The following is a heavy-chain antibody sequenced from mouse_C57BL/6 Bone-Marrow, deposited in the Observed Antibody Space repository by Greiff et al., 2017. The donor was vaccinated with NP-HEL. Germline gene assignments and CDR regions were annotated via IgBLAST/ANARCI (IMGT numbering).Heavy chain of an antibody. CDR2: IHPNSGST. J-gene: IGHJ4*01. Sequence: QVQLQQPGAELVKPGASVKLSCKASGYTFTSYWMHWVKQRPGQGLEWIGMIHPNSGSTNYNEKFKSKATLTLDKSSSTAYMQLSSLTSEDSAVYYCARKDLLRAMDYWGQGTSVTVSS. CDR1: GYTFTSYW. D-gene: IGHD2-1*01. V-gene: IGHV1-64*01. CDR3: ARKDLLRAMDY.